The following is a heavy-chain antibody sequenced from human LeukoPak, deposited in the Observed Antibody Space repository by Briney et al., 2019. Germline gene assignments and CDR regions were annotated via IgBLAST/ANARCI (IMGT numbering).Heavy chain of an antibody. D-gene: IGHD3-9*01. CDR1: GGTFSSYA. J-gene: IGHJ4*02. CDR2: IIPILGIA. Sequence: SVKVSCKASGGTFSSYAISWVRQAPGQGLEWMGRIIPILGIANYAQKFQGRVTITADKSTSTAYMELSSLRSEDTAVYYCARPLRYFDWLIVDYCGQGTLVTVSS. CDR3: ARPLRYFDWLIVDY. V-gene: IGHV1-69*04.